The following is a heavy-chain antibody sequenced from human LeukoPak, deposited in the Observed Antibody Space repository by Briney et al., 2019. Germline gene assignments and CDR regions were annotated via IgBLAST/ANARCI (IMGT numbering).Heavy chain of an antibody. CDR1: GGTFSSYA. D-gene: IGHD3-10*01. CDR3: ASAGASKPLAFGY. J-gene: IGHJ4*02. V-gene: IGHV1-69*04. CDR2: IIPILGIA. Sequence: SVKVSCKASGGTFSSYAISWVRQAPGQGLERMGRIIPILGIANYAQKFQGRVTITADKSTSTAYMELSSLRSEDTAVYYCASAGASKPLAFGYWGQGTLVTVSS.